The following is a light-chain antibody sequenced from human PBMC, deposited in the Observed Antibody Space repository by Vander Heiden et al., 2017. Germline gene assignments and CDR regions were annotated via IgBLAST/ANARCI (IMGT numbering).Light chain of an antibody. CDR1: SSNIGSYP. CDR3: VACDDSPNNYV. CDR2: SNH. J-gene: IGLJ1*01. V-gene: IGLV1-44*01. Sequence: QSVLTQPPSASGTPGQRVTISCSGSSSNIGSYPVNWYRQLPGTAPKLLIYSNHLRPSGVPDRISGSKSGTSASLAISGLQSEDEADYYCVACDDSPNNYVFGTGTKVTVL.